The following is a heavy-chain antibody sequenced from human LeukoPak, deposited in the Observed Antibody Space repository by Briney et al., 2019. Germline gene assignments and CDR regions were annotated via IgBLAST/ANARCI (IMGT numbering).Heavy chain of an antibody. CDR2: INPNSGGT. CDR3: AREEVAVATDY. D-gene: IGHD5-12*01. V-gene: IGHV1-2*02. CDR1: GYTFTGYY. Sequence: GPVKVSCKASGYTFTGYYMHGVRQAPGQGLEWMGWINPNSGGTSYAQKFQGRVTMTRDTSINTAYMELSRLRSDDTAVYYCAREEVAVATDYWGQGTLVTVSS. J-gene: IGHJ4*02.